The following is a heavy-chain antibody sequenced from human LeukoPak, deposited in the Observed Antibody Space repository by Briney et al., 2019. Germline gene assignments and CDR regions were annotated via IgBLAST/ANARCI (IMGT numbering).Heavy chain of an antibody. CDR1: VGYISTYY. D-gene: IGHD6-19*01. J-gene: IGHJ4*02. V-gene: IGHV4-59*01. CDR3: ARSERYNSGWYFYFDY. Sequence: PSDTLSLTGTGTVGYISTYYWGGLRQPPGQGLEWNGYIYYSGSTNYNPSLKSRVTISVDTSKNQFSLNLSSVTAADTAVYYCARSERYNSGWYFYFDYWGQGTLVTVSS. CDR2: IYYSGST.